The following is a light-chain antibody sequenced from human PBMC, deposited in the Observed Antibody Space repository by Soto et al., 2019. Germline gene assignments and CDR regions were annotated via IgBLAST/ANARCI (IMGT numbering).Light chain of an antibody. J-gene: IGKJ2*01. CDR2: WAS. Sequence: DIVMTQSPDSLAVSLGERATINCKSSKSVLYSSNNKNYLAWYQQKPGQPPKMVIYWASTLESGVPDRFSGSGSGTDFTLTISSLQSEDVAVYYCQQYYSTTPTFGQGTKLEIK. CDR3: QQYYSTTPT. CDR1: KSVLYSSNNKNY. V-gene: IGKV4-1*01.